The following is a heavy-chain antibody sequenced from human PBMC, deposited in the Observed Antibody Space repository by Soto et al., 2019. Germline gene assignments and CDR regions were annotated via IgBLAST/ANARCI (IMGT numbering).Heavy chain of an antibody. Sequence: EVQLVESGGGLVQPGGSLRLSCAASGFTFSSYEMNWVRQAPGKGLEWVSYISSSGSTIYYADSVKGRFTISRDNAKNSLYLQMNSLRAEDTAVYYCARDGPYGGHNWFDPWGQGTLVTVSS. CDR2: ISSSGSTI. CDR3: ARDGPYGGHNWFDP. J-gene: IGHJ5*02. D-gene: IGHD4-17*01. CDR1: GFTFSSYE. V-gene: IGHV3-48*03.